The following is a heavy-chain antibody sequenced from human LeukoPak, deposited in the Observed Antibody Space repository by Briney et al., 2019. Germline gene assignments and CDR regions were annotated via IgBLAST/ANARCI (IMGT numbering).Heavy chain of an antibody. Sequence: PSETLSLTCTVSGGSISSYYWGWIRQPPGKGLEWIGSIFYSGNTYYNPSLKSRVTISVDTSKNQFSLKLSSVTAADTAVYYCARHGYCSGGSCYLEFDYWGQGTLVTVSS. V-gene: IGHV4-39*01. CDR3: ARHGYCSGGSCYLEFDY. J-gene: IGHJ4*02. CDR1: GGSISSYY. CDR2: IFYSGNT. D-gene: IGHD2-15*01.